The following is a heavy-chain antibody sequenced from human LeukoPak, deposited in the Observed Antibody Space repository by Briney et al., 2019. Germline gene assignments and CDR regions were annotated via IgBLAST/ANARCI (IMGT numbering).Heavy chain of an antibody. CDR3: AREMVVTATSFDY. CDR2: ISSGSDYI. J-gene: IGHJ4*02. D-gene: IGHD2-21*02. V-gene: IGHV3-21*01. Sequence: PGGSLRLSCAASGFTFSSYHMNWVRQAPGKGPEWVSSISSGSDYIYYADSMEGRFTISRDNAKNSLYLQMSSLRAEDTAVYYCAREMVVTATSFDYWGQGTLVTVSS. CDR1: GFTFSSYH.